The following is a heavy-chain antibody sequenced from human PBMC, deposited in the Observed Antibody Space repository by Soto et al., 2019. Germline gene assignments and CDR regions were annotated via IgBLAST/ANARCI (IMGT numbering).Heavy chain of an antibody. CDR2: IIPIFGTA. J-gene: IGHJ6*02. CDR1: GGTFSSYA. CDR3: ARTGVAAAVYYYYGMDV. D-gene: IGHD6-13*01. Sequence: QVQLVQSGAEVKKPGSSVKVSCKASGGTFSSYAISWVRQAPGQGLEWMGGIIPIFGTANYAQKFQGRVTITADESTSTAYMELSSLRSEDTAVYYCARTGVAAAVYYYYGMDVWGQGTTVTVSS. V-gene: IGHV1-69*12.